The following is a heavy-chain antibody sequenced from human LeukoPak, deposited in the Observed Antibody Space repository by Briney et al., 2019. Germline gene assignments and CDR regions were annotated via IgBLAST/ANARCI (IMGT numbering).Heavy chain of an antibody. CDR3: ARDYQLTGAFDI. D-gene: IGHD1-1*01. CDR2: IYHSGST. CDR1: GGSMSGYY. J-gene: IGHJ3*02. Sequence: SETLSLTCTVSGGSMSGYYWNWIRQPPGKGLEWIGYIYHSGSTDYNPSLRGRVTISVDTSKSQFSLKLSSMTAADTAVYYCARDYQLTGAFDIWGRGAMVTVSS. V-gene: IGHV4-59*13.